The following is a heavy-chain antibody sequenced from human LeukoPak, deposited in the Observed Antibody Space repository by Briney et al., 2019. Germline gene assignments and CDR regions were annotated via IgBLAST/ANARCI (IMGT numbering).Heavy chain of an antibody. Sequence: GGSLRLSCGASGFTFSSYWMVWFRQAPGKGLEWVANIKQDESEKYYVDSVKGRFTISRVNAKNSLYLHMNTLRAEDTAVYYCVRGGHYYFDYWGLVTLVTVSS. CDR3: VRGGHYYFDY. D-gene: IGHD2-21*02. CDR2: IKQDESEK. CDR1: GFTFSSYW. V-gene: IGHV3-7*04. J-gene: IGHJ4*02.